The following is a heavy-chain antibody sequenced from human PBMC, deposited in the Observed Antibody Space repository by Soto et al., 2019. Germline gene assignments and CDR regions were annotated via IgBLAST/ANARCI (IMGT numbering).Heavy chain of an antibody. J-gene: IGHJ4*02. CDR2: ISGSGGST. CDR3: AKYYGARVLYYFDY. CDR1: GFTFSSYA. Sequence: GGSLRLSCAASGFTFSSYAMSWVRQAPGKGLEWVSAISGSGGSTYYADSVEGRFTISRDNSKNTLYLQMNSLRAEDTAVYYCAKYYGARVLYYFDYWGQGTLVTVSS. V-gene: IGHV3-23*01. D-gene: IGHD4-17*01.